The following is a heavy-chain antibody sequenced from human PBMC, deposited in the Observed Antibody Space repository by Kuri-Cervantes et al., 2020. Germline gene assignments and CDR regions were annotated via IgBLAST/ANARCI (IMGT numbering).Heavy chain of an antibody. CDR1: GFTFSSYS. CDR2: ISGSGNTT. CDR3: TSQYSSGFDY. D-gene: IGHD6-19*01. J-gene: IGHJ4*02. Sequence: GESLKISCAASGFTFSSYSMNWVRQAPGKGLEWVSFISGSGNTTYYADSVKARFTMSRDNSKNTLYLQMDSLKTEDTAVYYCTSQYSSGFDYWGQGTLVTVSS. V-gene: IGHV3-23*01.